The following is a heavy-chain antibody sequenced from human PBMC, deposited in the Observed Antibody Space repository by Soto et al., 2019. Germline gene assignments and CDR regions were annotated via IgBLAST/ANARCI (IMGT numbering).Heavy chain of an antibody. Sequence: GGSLRLSCAASGFTFSSYAMSWVRQAPGKGLEWVSAISGSGGSTYYADSVKGRFTISRDNSKNTLYLQMNSLRAEDTAVYYCAKAPHKTYGDYVPNWFDPWGQGTLVTISS. J-gene: IGHJ5*02. D-gene: IGHD4-17*01. CDR1: GFTFSSYA. CDR3: AKAPHKTYGDYVPNWFDP. CDR2: ISGSGGST. V-gene: IGHV3-23*01.